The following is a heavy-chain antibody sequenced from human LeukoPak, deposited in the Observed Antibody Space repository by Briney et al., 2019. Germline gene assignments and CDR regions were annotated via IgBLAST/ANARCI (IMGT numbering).Heavy chain of an antibody. CDR3: ARDFIFVSNGAFDI. Sequence: GGSLRLSCAASGFTVSSNYMSWVRQAPGKGLEWVSVIYTGGSTYYADSVKGRFTISRDNSKNTLYLQMSSLSAEDTAVYYCARDFIFVSNGAFDIWGQGTMVTVSS. CDR2: IYTGGST. J-gene: IGHJ3*02. CDR1: GFTVSSNY. D-gene: IGHD4-11*01. V-gene: IGHV3-66*01.